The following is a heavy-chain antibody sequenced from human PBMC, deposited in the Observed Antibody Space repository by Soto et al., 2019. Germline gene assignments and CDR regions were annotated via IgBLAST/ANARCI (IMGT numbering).Heavy chain of an antibody. J-gene: IGHJ6*02. CDR1: GFTFDIYA. Sequence: PGGALRLSCVASGFTFDIYAMSWVRQAPGKGLEWVSAISGSGGTTYYSDSVKGRFTISRDNSKNTVYLQMNDLRVEDAAEDFCAKHCWAIFGVPAGEYYAMDVWGQGPTVSFSS. V-gene: IGHV3-23*01. CDR2: ISGSGGTT. D-gene: IGHD3-3*01. CDR3: AKHCWAIFGVPAGEYYAMDV.